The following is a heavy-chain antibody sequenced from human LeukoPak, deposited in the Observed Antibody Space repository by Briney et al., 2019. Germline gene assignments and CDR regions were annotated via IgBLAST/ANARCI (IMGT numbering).Heavy chain of an antibody. J-gene: IGHJ4*02. V-gene: IGHV3-21*04. CDR2: ISSSSYI. CDR1: GFTFSSYS. D-gene: IGHD2-15*01. Sequence: GGSLRLSCAASGFTFSSYSMNWVRQAPGKGLEWVSSISSSSYIYYADSVKGRFTISRDNAKNSLYLQMNSLRADDTAVYYCARTDIVVVVAATPGNFDYWGQGTLVTVSS. CDR3: ARTDIVVVVAATPGNFDY.